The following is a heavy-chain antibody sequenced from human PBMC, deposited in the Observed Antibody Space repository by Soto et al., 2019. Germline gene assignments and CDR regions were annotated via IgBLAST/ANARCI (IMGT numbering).Heavy chain of an antibody. CDR1: GGSFSSGIYN. CDR2: MYYSGST. CDR3: ARVSYDFWSGYYYTYYFDY. V-gene: IGHV4-61*01. Sequence: PSATLSLTCTVSGGSFSSGIYNWVWIRQPPGKGLEWIGFMYYSGSTNYTPSLKSRVTMSIDTSRNQFSLKLSSVTAADTAVYYCARVSYDFWSGYYYTYYFDYWGQGALVTVSS. J-gene: IGHJ4*02. D-gene: IGHD3-3*01.